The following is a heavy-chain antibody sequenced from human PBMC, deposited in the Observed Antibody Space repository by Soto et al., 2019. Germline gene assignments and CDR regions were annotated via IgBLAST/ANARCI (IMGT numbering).Heavy chain of an antibody. CDR1: GYAFTTYG. V-gene: IGHV1-18*01. Sequence: QVHLVQSGAEVKKPGASVKVSGKGSGYAFTTYGITWVRQAPGQGLEWMGWISAHNGNTNYAQKLQGRVTVTRDTSTSTAYMELRSLRSDDTAVYYWARGRYGDYWGQGALVTVSS. J-gene: IGHJ4*02. CDR2: ISAHNGNT. D-gene: IGHD1-1*01. CDR3: ARGRYGDY.